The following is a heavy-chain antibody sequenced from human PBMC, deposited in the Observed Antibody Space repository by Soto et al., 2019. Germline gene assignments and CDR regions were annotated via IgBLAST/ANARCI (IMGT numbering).Heavy chain of an antibody. CDR2: IYSGGST. CDR3: ATFPGIAVAGTFFYWFDP. J-gene: IGHJ5*02. CDR1: GFTVSSNY. Sequence: PGGSLRLSCAASGFTVSSNYMSWVRQAPGKGLEWVSVIYSGGSTYYADSVKGRFTISRDNSKNTLYLQMNSLRAEDTAVYCCATFPGIAVAGTFFYWFDPWGQGTLVTVSS. D-gene: IGHD6-19*01. V-gene: IGHV3-66*01.